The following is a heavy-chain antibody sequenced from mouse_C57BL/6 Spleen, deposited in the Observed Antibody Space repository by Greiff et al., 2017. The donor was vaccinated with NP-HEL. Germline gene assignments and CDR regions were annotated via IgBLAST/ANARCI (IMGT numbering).Heavy chain of an antibody. Sequence: QVQLQQPGTELVKPGASVKLSCKASGYTFTSYWMHWVKQRPGQGLEWIGNINPSNGGTNYNEKFTSKATLPVDKSSSTAYMQLSSLTSEDSAVYYCARSASYDGYYIWYFDVWGTGTTVTVSS. J-gene: IGHJ1*03. V-gene: IGHV1-53*01. D-gene: IGHD2-3*01. CDR1: GYTFTSYW. CDR2: INPSNGGT. CDR3: ARSASYDGYYIWYFDV.